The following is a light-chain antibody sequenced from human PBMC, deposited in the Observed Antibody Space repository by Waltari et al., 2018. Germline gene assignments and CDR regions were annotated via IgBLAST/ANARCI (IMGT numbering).Light chain of an antibody. CDR3: ISYAGNNKYV. V-gene: IGLV2-8*01. J-gene: IGLJ1*01. CDR1: SSDVGAYNY. CDR2: EVT. Sequence: QSALTQPPSASGSPGQSVTISCTGTSSDVGAYNYVSWYQQYPEKAPKLMIYEVTKRPSGVPDRCSGSKSGNTASLTVSGLQAEDEADYYCISYAGNNKYVLGAGTKVTVL.